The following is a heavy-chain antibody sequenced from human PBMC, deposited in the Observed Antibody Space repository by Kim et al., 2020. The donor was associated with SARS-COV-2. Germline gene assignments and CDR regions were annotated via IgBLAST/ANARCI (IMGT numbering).Heavy chain of an antibody. Sequence: GGSLRLSCVASGFTFDVYAIQWVRQVPGKGLEWVSLISRDGGEIKYADSVKGRFTISRDNSKKSVYLQMNSLRSEDTGLYYCVRGQQWLIKNWGQGTQVTVSS. D-gene: IGHD6-19*01. CDR3: VRGQQWLIKN. CDR2: ISRDGGEI. CDR1: GFTFDVYA. V-gene: IGHV3-43*02. J-gene: IGHJ4*02.